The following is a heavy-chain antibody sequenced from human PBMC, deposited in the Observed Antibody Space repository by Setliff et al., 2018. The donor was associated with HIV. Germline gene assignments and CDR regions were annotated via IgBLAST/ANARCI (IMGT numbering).Heavy chain of an antibody. CDR3: TTDLGGSYHGWNY. J-gene: IGHJ4*02. Sequence: GGSLRLSCAASGFTFSDSAMHWVRQASGKGLEWVGRIRSKANSYATTYAASVKGRFTISRDDSKNTLYLQMNSLKTEDTAVYYCTTDLGGSYHGWNYWGQGTLVTVS. CDR2: IRSKANSYAT. V-gene: IGHV3-73*01. D-gene: IGHD1-26*01. CDR1: GFTFSDSA.